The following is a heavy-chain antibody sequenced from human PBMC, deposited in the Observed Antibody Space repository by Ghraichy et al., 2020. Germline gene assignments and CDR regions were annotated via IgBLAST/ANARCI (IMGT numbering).Heavy chain of an antibody. D-gene: IGHD6-13*01. CDR3: AKDRGSSWYEAFDI. CDR2: ISGSAGST. J-gene: IGHJ3*02. Sequence: GGSLRLSCAASGFTFSIYAMTWVRQAPGKGLEWVSAISGSAGSTYYADSVKGRFTISRDNSKNTLYLQMNSLRAEDTAVYYCAKDRGSSWYEAFDIWGQGTMVTVSS. V-gene: IGHV3-23*01. CDR1: GFTFSIYA.